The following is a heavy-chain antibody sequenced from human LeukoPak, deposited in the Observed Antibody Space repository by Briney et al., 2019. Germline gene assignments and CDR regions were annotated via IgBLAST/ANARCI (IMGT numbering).Heavy chain of an antibody. Sequence: PSETLSLTRTVSGGSISSYYWSWIRQPAGKGLEWIGRIYTSGSTNYNPSLKSRVTMSVDTSKNQFSLKLSSVTAADTAVYYCARDDYGGSPYYYYYMDVWGKGTTVTVSS. V-gene: IGHV4-4*07. CDR3: ARDDYGGSPYYYYYMDV. D-gene: IGHD4-23*01. CDR1: GGSISSYY. J-gene: IGHJ6*03. CDR2: IYTSGST.